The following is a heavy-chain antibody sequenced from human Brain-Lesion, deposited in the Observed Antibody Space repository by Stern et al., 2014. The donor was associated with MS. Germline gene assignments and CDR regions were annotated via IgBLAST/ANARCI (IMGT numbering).Heavy chain of an antibody. V-gene: IGHV3-53*01. CDR3: ARYCSGGSCYFHGLDV. J-gene: IGHJ6*02. CDR1: GFTVSSTY. CDR2: LYSGGGT. Sequence: EDQLVESGGGLMQPGGSLRLSCVASGFTVSSTYMSWVRQAPGKGLEWVSVLYSGGGTCYGDSVKGRFTISRDTSKNTLYLQMDSLRADDTAVYYCARYCSGGSCYFHGLDVWGQGTTVTVSS. D-gene: IGHD2-15*01.